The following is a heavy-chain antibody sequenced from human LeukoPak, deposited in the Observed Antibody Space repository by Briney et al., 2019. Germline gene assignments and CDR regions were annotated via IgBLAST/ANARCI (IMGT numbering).Heavy chain of an antibody. J-gene: IGHJ4*02. CDR2: ISASGP. CDR3: ARDMKAGVPDYIDY. V-gene: IGHV3-23*01. D-gene: IGHD3-10*01. CDR1: GFTFSRLA. Sequence: QTGGSLRLSCAASGFTFSRLAMTWVRQAPGKGLEWVSTISASGPYYADAVRGRFTISRDSSKLYLQMNSLTIEDTALYFCARDMKAGVPDYIDYWGQGTLVTVSS.